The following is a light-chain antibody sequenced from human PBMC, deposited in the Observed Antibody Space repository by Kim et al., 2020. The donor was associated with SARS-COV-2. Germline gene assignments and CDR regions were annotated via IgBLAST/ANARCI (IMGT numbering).Light chain of an antibody. CDR1: QDINHF. CDR3: QQYSNLPYT. V-gene: IGKV1-33*01. J-gene: IGKJ2*01. Sequence: DIQMTQYPSSLSASVGDRVTITCQASQDINHFLNWYHQKPGKAPKLLIFDASSLETGVPSRFSGSGSGTHFTFTISSLQPEDFATYFCQQYSNLPYTFGQGTEREI. CDR2: DAS.